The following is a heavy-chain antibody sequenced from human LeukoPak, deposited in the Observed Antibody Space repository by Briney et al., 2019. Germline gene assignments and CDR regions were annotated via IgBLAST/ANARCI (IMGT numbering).Heavy chain of an antibody. D-gene: IGHD1-26*01. V-gene: IGHV1-46*03. CDR3: ARDLVGATRTYYFDY. CDR2: INPSGGST. J-gene: IGHJ4*02. CDR1: GYIFTGYY. Sequence: ASVRVSCKASGYIFTGYYMHWVRQAPGQGLEWMGIINPSGGSTSYAQKFQGRVTMTRDTSTSTVYMELSSLRSEDTAVYYCARDLVGATRTYYFDYWGQGTLVTVSS.